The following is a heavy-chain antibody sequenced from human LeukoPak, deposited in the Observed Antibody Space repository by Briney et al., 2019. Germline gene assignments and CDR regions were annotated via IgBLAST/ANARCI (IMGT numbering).Heavy chain of an antibody. V-gene: IGHV1-18*01. J-gene: IGHJ4*02. Sequence: ASVKVSCKASGYTFTSYGISWVRQAPGQGLEWLGWISAYDGHTNYAQEVQGRVTMTIDTSTSTAYMELRSLRSDDTAVYYCARLGQQHLVRFLDYWGQGTLVTVSS. D-gene: IGHD6-13*01. CDR3: ARLGQQHLVRFLDY. CDR2: ISAYDGHT. CDR1: GYTFTSYG.